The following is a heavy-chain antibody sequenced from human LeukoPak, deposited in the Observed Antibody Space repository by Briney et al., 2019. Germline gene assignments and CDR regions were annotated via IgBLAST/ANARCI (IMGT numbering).Heavy chain of an antibody. CDR1: GFSISSGYY. Sequence: KPSETLSLTCTVSGFSISSGYYWAWIRQPPGKGLEWIGSVYHTGGTYYNPSLKSRVTMSVDTSRNQFSLRLSSVTAADTAVYYCAREEGATQDANWGQGTLVLVSS. CDR2: VYHTGGT. D-gene: IGHD1-26*01. CDR3: AREEGATQDAN. V-gene: IGHV4-38-2*02. J-gene: IGHJ4*02.